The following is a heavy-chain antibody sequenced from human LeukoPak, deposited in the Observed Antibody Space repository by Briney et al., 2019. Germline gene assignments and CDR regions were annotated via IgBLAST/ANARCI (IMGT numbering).Heavy chain of an antibody. CDR3: ARDYPRYCSGGSCPMPFDY. CDR1: GFTFSSYS. D-gene: IGHD2-15*01. Sequence: GGLLRLSCAASGFTFSSYSMNWFRQAPGKGLEWVSSISSSSSYIYYADSVKGRFTISRDNAKNSLYLQMNSLRAEDTAVYYCARDYPRYCSGGSCPMPFDYWGQGTLVTVSS. CDR2: ISSSSSYI. J-gene: IGHJ4*02. V-gene: IGHV3-21*01.